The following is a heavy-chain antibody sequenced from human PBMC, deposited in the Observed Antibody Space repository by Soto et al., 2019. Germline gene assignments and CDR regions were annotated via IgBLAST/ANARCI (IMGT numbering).Heavy chain of an antibody. CDR3: VKAGLTSMISCFAP. D-gene: IGHD5-18*01. CDR2: ISGTSGVT. V-gene: IGHV3-23*01. Sequence: GGSLRLSCVASGFTFSRYTMSWVRQAPGKGLEWVSTISGTSGVTFYADSVKGRLTISRDNSKNTLYVQMNSLRAEDTAVYHCVKAGLTSMISCFAPWGQGTLVTVSS. J-gene: IGHJ5*02. CDR1: GFTFSRYT.